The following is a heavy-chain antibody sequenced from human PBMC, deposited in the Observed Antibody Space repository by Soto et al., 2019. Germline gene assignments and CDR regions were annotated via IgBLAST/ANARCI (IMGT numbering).Heavy chain of an antibody. CDR2: ISTSSSNI. CDR1: GFSLSYYG. Sequence: EVQLVESGGGLVQPGGSLRLSCAASGFSLSYYGMNWVRQAPGKGLEWVSYISTSSSNIYYADSVKGRFTISRDNAKNSLSLQMNSLRAADTAVYYCARETSTGNYYMDVWGKGTTVTVSS. J-gene: IGHJ6*03. V-gene: IGHV3-48*01. D-gene: IGHD2-2*01. CDR3: ARETSTGNYYMDV.